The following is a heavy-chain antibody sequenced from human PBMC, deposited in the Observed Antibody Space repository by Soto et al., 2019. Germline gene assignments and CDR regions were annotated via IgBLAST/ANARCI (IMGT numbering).Heavy chain of an antibody. CDR2: IWHDGSNK. CDR1: GFTLSSYG. Sequence: QVQLVESGGGVVQPGRSLRLSCGASGFTLSSYGMHWVRQAPGKGLEWVAVIWHDGSNKYYADSMKGRFTISRDNSKNTLYLQMNNLRVEDTAVYYCARDRGSDYPIDYWGQGTLVTVSS. V-gene: IGHV3-33*01. D-gene: IGHD2-21*01. J-gene: IGHJ4*02. CDR3: ARDRGSDYPIDY.